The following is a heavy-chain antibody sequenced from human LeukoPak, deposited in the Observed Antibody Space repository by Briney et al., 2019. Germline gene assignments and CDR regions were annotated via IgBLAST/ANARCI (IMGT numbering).Heavy chain of an antibody. CDR2: INPNSGGT. D-gene: IGHD1-26*01. J-gene: IGHJ4*02. CDR3: ARAVGGSFSIYFDY. CDR1: GYTFTGYY. Sequence: ASVKVSCKASGYTFTGYYMHWVRQAPGQGLEWMGWINPNSGGTNYAQKFQGRVTMTRDTSISTAYMDLTRLTSDDTGVYYCARAVGGSFSIYFDYWGQGTLVTVSS. V-gene: IGHV1-2*02.